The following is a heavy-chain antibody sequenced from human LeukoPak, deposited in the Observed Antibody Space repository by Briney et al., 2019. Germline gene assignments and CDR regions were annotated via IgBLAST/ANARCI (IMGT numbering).Heavy chain of an antibody. V-gene: IGHV1-18*01. J-gene: IGHJ4*02. D-gene: IGHD3-22*01. CDR3: ARGGWYYYDSSGYYLIDS. Sequence: ASVKVSCKASGYTFTSYGISWVRQAPGQGLEWMGWISGYNGNTKYAQKFQARVTLTTDTSTSTAYMELWSLRSDDTALYYCARGGWYYYDSSGYYLIDSWGQGTLVTVSS. CDR2: ISGYNGNT. CDR1: GYTFTSYG.